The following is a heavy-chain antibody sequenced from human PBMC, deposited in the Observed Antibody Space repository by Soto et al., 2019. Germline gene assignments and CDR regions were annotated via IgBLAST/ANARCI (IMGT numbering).Heavy chain of an antibody. CDR1: GFTFSDFG. CDR2: ISKDGLDR. Sequence: GGSLRLSCVVSGFTFSDFGMHGVRQSPGEGLAWVASISKDGLDRYYSESVKGRFTISRDDSKNTVFLKMHSLKVEDTAVYFCASPREGQWLVFDHWGQRTLVTVSS. J-gene: IGHJ4*01. V-gene: IGHV3-30*19. D-gene: IGHD6-19*01. CDR3: ASPREGQWLVFDH.